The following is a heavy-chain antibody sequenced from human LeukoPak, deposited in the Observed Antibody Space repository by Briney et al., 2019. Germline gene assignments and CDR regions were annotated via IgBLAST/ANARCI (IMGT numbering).Heavy chain of an antibody. CDR3: ARGADGGAYAFGY. D-gene: IGHD5-12*01. Sequence: GGSLRLSCSASGFTVSRNYIIWVRQAPGKGLEWVSVIYSGGTTYSADSVNGRFTISRDNSQYTVYLQMNTLRAEDTALYYCARGADGGAYAFGYWGQGTLVTVSS. CDR1: GFTVSRNY. J-gene: IGHJ4*02. CDR2: IYSGGTT. V-gene: IGHV3-53*01.